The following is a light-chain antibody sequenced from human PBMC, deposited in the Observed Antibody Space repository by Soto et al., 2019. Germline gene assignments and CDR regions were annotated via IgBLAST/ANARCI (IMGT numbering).Light chain of an antibody. Sequence: QSALTQPASVSGSPGQSITISCTGSSSDVGAYNYVSRYRQYPGKAPQVIIYEVSDRPSGISNRFSGSKSGNTASLTISGLQAEDEADYYCSSYASDITHVFGGGTQLTVL. V-gene: IGLV2-14*01. CDR3: SSYASDITHV. CDR1: SSDVGAYNY. CDR2: EVS. J-gene: IGLJ3*02.